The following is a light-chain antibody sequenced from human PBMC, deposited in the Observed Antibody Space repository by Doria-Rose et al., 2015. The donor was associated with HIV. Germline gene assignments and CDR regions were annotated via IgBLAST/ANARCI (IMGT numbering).Light chain of an antibody. V-gene: IGLV1-40*02. Sequence: QSVLTQPPSVSGAPGQRVAISCTGRSSSIGAGFDVNWYQRFPGTAPKLLIHGNTNRPSVVPDRFSGSKSGNLASLAISGLRAEDEADYYCQSYDSRLSVYVFGTGTKVTVL. CDR1: SSSIGAGFD. J-gene: IGLJ1*01. CDR3: QSYDSRLSVYV. CDR2: GNT.